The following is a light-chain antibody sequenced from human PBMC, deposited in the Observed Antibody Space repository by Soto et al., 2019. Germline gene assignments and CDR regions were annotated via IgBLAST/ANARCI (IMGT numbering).Light chain of an antibody. CDR1: QSVSNNY. Sequence: EIMLTQSPGTLSLSPGERATLSFRASQSVSNNYLAWYQQKPGQGPRLLIYGASSRATGIPDRFSGSGSGTDFTLTISRLEPEDFAVYYCQQYGTPPQTFGQGTKVDIK. J-gene: IGKJ1*01. CDR2: GAS. V-gene: IGKV3-20*01. CDR3: QQYGTPPQT.